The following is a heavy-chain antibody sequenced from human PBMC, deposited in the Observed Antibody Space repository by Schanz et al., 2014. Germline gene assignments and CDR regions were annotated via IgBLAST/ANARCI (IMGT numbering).Heavy chain of an antibody. CDR2: VSHGGTYI. Sequence: EVLLVESGGGLVTPGESLRLSCAASGFTFSSYSMNWVRQAPGKGLEWVSSVSHGGTYIYYADSVRGRFTISRDNSKNTLSLQMNSLRAEDTAVYYCAREEGYGYGPGAFDIWGQGTMVTVSS. CDR3: AREEGYGYGPGAFDI. V-gene: IGHV3-21*02. D-gene: IGHD5-18*01. J-gene: IGHJ3*02. CDR1: GFTFSSYS.